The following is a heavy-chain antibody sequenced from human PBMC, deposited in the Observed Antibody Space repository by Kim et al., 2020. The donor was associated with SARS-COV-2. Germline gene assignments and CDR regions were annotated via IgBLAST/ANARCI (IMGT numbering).Heavy chain of an antibody. J-gene: IGHJ5*02. D-gene: IGHD1-1*01. V-gene: IGHV3-23*01. CDR3: AKGAGTTGWFDP. Sequence: DSVKGRFTIASDNSKNTLYLQMNGLRAEDTAVYYCAKGAGTTGWFDPWGQGTLVTVSS.